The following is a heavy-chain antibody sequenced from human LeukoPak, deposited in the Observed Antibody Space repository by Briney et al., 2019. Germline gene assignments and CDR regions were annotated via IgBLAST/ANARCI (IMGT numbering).Heavy chain of an antibody. V-gene: IGHV4-31*03. CDR1: GGSISSGGYY. J-gene: IGHJ4*02. CDR3: ARGYRNNWRFDY. Sequence: SQTLSLTCNVSGGSISSGGYYWSWIRQHPGKGLEWIGYISSSGTTHYNPSLKSRLTISVDTSKNQFSLKLSSVTAADTAVYYCARGYRNNWRFDYRGQGTLVTVSS. D-gene: IGHD1-1*01. CDR2: ISSSGTT.